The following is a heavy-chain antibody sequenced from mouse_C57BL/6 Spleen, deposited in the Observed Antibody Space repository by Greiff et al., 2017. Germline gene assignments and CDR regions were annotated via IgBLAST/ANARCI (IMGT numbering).Heavy chain of an antibody. V-gene: IGHV1-26*01. D-gene: IGHD2-2*01. Sequence: VQLQQSGPELVKPGASVKISCKASGYTFTDYYMNWVKQSHGKSLEWIGDINPNNGGTSYNQKFKGKATLTVDKSSSTAYMELRSLTSEDSAVYYCARSGYYFDYWGQGTTRTVSS. J-gene: IGHJ2*01. CDR2: INPNNGGT. CDR3: ARSGYYFDY. CDR1: GYTFTDYY.